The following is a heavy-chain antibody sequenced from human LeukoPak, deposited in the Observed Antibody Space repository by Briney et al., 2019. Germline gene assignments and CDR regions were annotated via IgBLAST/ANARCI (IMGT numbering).Heavy chain of an antibody. D-gene: IGHD2-21*01. J-gene: IGHJ4*02. V-gene: IGHV3-23*01. Sequence: TGGTLRLSCAASGFTFSSYGMFWVRQAPGKGLEWVSLISGSAGSTYYVDSVKGRFTIYRDNSKNTLYLQMNSLRAEDTAIYHCAQDRAWGAYAYWGQGALVTVSS. CDR1: GFTFSSYG. CDR2: ISGSAGST. CDR3: AQDRAWGAYAY.